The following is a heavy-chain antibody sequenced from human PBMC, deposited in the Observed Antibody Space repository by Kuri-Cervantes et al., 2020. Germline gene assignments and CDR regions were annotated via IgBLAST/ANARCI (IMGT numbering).Heavy chain of an antibody. CDR2: ISAYNGNT. CDR1: GYTFTSYG. D-gene: IGHD5-24*01. V-gene: IGHV1-18*01. CDR3: ARGSKRWLQLVFDY. J-gene: IGHJ4*02. Sequence: ASVKVSCKASGYTFTSYGISWVRQAPGQGLEWMGWISAYNGNTNYAQKFQGRVTMTRNTSISTAYMELSSLRSEDTAVYYCARGSKRWLQLVFDYWGQGTLVTVSS.